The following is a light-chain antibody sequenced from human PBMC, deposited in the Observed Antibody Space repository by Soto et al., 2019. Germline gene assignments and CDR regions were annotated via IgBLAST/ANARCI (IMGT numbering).Light chain of an antibody. CDR2: EVS. V-gene: IGLV2-14*01. Sequence: QSVLTQPASVSGSPGQSITISCTGTSSDIGGYDFVSWYQQHPGKPPKVMIFEVSKRPSGVSSRFSGSKSGNTASLTISGLQAEDEGVYFCSSHTSANTQVLFGGGTKLTVL. CDR3: SSHTSANTQVL. CDR1: SSDIGGYDF. J-gene: IGLJ2*01.